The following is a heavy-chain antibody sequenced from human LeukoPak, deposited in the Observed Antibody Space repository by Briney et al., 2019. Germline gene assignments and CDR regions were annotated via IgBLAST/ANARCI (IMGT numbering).Heavy chain of an antibody. CDR1: GGSFSGNY. CDR2: INHSGST. J-gene: IGHJ4*02. CDR3: ARGLRYYGSGSYYNGGGYFDY. D-gene: IGHD3-10*01. V-gene: IGHV4-34*01. Sequence: SETLSLTCAVYGGSFSGNYWSWIRQPPGKGLEWIGEINHSGSTNYNPSLKSRVTISVDTSKNQFSLKLSSVTAADTAVYYCARGLRYYGSGSYYNGGGYFDYWGQGTLVTVSS.